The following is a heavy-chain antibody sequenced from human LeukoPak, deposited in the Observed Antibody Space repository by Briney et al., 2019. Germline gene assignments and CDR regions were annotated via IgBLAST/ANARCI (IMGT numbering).Heavy chain of an antibody. V-gene: IGHV4-59*01. CDR1: GGSISSYY. J-gene: IGHJ5*02. CDR3: ARDRARSPWFDP. Sequence: PSETLSLTCTVSGGSISSYYWSWIRQPPGKGLEWIGYIYYSGSTNYNPSLKSRVTISVDTSKNQFSLKLSSVTAADTAVYYCARDRARSPWFDPWGQGTLVTVSS. CDR2: IYYSGST.